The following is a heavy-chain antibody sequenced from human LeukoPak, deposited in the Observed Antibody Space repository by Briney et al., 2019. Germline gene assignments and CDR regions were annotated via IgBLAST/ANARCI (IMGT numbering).Heavy chain of an antibody. Sequence: GRSLRLSCTASGFTFGDYAMSWVRQAPGKGLEWVGFVRSKAYGGTTEYAASVKGRFTISRDDSKSIAYLQMNSLNTEDTAVYYCTRESGSVYVFGVILGAFDIWGQGTMVTVSS. CDR2: VRSKAYGGTT. D-gene: IGHD3-10*01. CDR3: TRESGSVYVFGVILGAFDI. V-gene: IGHV3-49*04. J-gene: IGHJ3*02. CDR1: GFTFGDYA.